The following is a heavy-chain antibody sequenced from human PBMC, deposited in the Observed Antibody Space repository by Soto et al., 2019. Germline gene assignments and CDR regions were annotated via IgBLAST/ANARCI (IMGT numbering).Heavy chain of an antibody. D-gene: IGHD6-13*01. CDR2: ISYDGSNK. Sequence: QVQLVESGGGVVQPGRSLRLSCAASGFTFSSYGMHWVRQAPGKGLEWVAVISYDGSNKYYADSVKGRFTISRDNSKNTLYLQMNSLRAEDTAVYYCAKDKHSAGTADYWGQGTLVTVSS. CDR1: GFTFSSYG. J-gene: IGHJ4*02. V-gene: IGHV3-30*18. CDR3: AKDKHSAGTADY.